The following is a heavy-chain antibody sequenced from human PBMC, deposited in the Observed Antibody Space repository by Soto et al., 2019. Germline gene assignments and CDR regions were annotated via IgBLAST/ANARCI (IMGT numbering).Heavy chain of an antibody. V-gene: IGHV3-9*01. CDR3: AKDVYCSSTSCPIFDAFDI. CDR1: GFTFDDYA. D-gene: IGHD2-2*01. CDR2: ISWNSGSI. J-gene: IGHJ3*02. Sequence: GGSLRLSCAASGFTFDDYAMHWVRQAPGKGLEWVAGISWNSGSIGYADSVKGRFTISRDNAKNSLYLQMNSLRAEDTDLYYCAKDVYCSSTSCPIFDAFDIWGQGTMVTVSS.